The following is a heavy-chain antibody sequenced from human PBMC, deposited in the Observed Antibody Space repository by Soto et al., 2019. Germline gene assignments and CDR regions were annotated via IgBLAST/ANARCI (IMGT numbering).Heavy chain of an antibody. Sequence: ASVKVSCKASGYTFTSYDINWVRQATGQGLEWMGWMNPNSGNTGYAQKFQGRVTMTRNTSISTAYMELSSLRSEDTAVYYCASIIISSGWYYFDYWGKGTLVTVSS. V-gene: IGHV1-8*01. D-gene: IGHD6-19*01. CDR1: GYTFTSYD. J-gene: IGHJ4*02. CDR3: ASIIISSGWYYFDY. CDR2: MNPNSGNT.